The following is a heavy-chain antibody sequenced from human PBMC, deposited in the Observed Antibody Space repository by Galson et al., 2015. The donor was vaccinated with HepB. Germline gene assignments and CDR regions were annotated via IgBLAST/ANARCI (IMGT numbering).Heavy chain of an antibody. Sequence: SLRLSCAASGFSFSDYWMSWIRQAPGKRPEWVANIRYDEYEYYYADFVKRRFTISRDNARNSVFLQMSSLRRDDTAVYYCVRDRTYKGGNFFDFWGQGALVTVSS. CDR2: IRYDEYEY. J-gene: IGHJ4*02. V-gene: IGHV3-7*03. D-gene: IGHD3-10*01. CDR1: GFSFSDYW. CDR3: VRDRTYKGGNFFDF.